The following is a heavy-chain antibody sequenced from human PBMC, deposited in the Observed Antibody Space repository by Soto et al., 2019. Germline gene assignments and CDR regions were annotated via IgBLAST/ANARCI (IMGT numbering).Heavy chain of an antibody. D-gene: IGHD6-19*01. CDR2: IYHSGST. V-gene: IGHV4-30-2*01. Sequence: QLQLQESGSGLVKPSQTLSLTCAVSGGSISSGGYSWSWIRQPPGKGLEWIGYIYHSGSTYYNPSLKSRVTISVDRSKNQFSLKLSSVTAADTAVYCCARAGDTGAVAVDYWGQGTLVTVSS. J-gene: IGHJ4*02. CDR3: ARAGDTGAVAVDY. CDR1: GGSISSGGYS.